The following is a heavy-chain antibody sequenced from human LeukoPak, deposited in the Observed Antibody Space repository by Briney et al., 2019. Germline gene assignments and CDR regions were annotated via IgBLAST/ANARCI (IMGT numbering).Heavy chain of an antibody. V-gene: IGHV4-61*02. D-gene: IGHD6-25*01. Sequence: SQTLSLTCTVCGDSVSSGSYYWSWIRQPAGKRLEWIGRFYISGSTTYNPSLKSRVTISVDTSKNQFSLKLNSVTAADTAVYYCARERISAVGYFYYYMDLWGKGTTVTVSS. CDR3: ARERISAVGYFYYYMDL. CDR1: GDSVSSGSYY. J-gene: IGHJ6*03. CDR2: FYISGST.